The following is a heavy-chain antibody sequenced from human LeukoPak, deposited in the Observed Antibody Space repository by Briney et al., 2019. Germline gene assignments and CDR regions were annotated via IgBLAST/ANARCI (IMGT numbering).Heavy chain of an antibody. CDR2: IYYSGST. CDR1: GASISIISYY. CDR3: ARATYYYDSSGYYSSCYFDY. V-gene: IGHV4-39*07. Sequence: SETLSLTCTVSGASISIISYYWGWIRQPPGKGLEWIGSIYYSGSTYYNPSLKSRVTISVDTSKNQFSLKLSSVTAADTAVYYCARATYYYDSSGYYSSCYFDYWGQGTLVTVSS. J-gene: IGHJ4*02. D-gene: IGHD3-22*01.